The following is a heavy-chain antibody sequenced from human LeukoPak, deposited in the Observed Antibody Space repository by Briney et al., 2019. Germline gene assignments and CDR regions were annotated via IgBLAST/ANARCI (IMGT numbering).Heavy chain of an antibody. D-gene: IGHD2-15*01. CDR3: ARDRCSGGSCYFDY. CDR1: GGTFSSYA. Sequence: SVKVSCKASGGTFSSYAISWVRQAPGQGLEWMGGIIPIFGTANYAQKFQGRVTITADESTSTAYMELSSLRSEDTAVYYCARDRCSGGSCYFDYWGQGTLVTVSS. CDR2: IIPIFGTA. V-gene: IGHV1-69*13. J-gene: IGHJ4*02.